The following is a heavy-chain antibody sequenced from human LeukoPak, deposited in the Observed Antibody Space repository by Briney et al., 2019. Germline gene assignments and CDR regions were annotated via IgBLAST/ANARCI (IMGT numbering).Heavy chain of an antibody. CDR3: ARDSYSSGWSKPYYFDY. J-gene: IGHJ4*02. CDR2: INPSGGST. D-gene: IGHD6-19*01. Sequence: ASVKVSCKASGYTFTSYYMHWVRQAPGQGLEWMGIINPSGGSTSYAQKFQGRVTITADKSTSTAYMELSSLRSEDTAVYYCARDSYSSGWSKPYYFDYWGQGTLVTVSS. V-gene: IGHV1-46*01. CDR1: GYTFTSYY.